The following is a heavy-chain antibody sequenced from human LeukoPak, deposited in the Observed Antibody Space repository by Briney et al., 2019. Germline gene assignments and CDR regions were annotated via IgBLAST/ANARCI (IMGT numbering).Heavy chain of an antibody. D-gene: IGHD2-15*01. J-gene: IGHJ4*02. Sequence: SETLSLTCTVSGGSISYNYWSWIRQSPGKGLEWIGYIYYNGSTNYNPSLKSRVTISVDMSKNQFSLKVTSVTAADTAIYYCARKGGHFDYWGQGTLVTVSS. CDR3: ARKGGHFDY. V-gene: IGHV4-59*01. CDR2: IYYNGST. CDR1: GGSISYNY.